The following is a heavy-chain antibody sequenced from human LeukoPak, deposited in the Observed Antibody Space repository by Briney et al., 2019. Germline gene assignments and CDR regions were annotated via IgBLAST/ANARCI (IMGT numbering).Heavy chain of an antibody. J-gene: IGHJ4*02. CDR3: AKEYGSFPPYDY. V-gene: IGHV3-23*01. Sequence: PGGSLRLSCADSGFSFSNYAMTWVRQAPGTGLEWVSAISGSGNSTYYADSVKGRFTISRDNSKNTLYLQMNSLRAEDTAVYYCAKEYGSFPPYDYWGQGTLVTVSS. D-gene: IGHD1-26*01. CDR2: ISGSGNST. CDR1: GFSFSNYA.